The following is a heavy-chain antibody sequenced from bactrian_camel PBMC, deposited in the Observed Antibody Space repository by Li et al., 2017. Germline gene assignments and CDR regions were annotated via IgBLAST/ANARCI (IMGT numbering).Heavy chain of an antibody. Sequence: HVQLVESGGGSVQAGGSLRLSCAASGRAYHTYHFGWFRQAPGKEREGVAHIDNYDRTWYADSVKGRFTASLDASKNTVYLQMNGLKPEDTALYYCATGGQMGWVDFGYWGQGTQVTVS. CDR2: IDNYDRT. D-gene: IGHD5*01. CDR3: ATGGQMGWVDFGY. V-gene: IGHV3S55*01. CDR1: GRAYHTYH. J-gene: IGHJ6*01.